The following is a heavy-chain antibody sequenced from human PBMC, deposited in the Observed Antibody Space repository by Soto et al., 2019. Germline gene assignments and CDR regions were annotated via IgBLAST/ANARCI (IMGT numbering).Heavy chain of an antibody. CDR1: GFTFSSYW. CDR3: GRGGSDSPMAPGY. J-gene: IGHJ4*02. CDR2: ITPDGSAT. V-gene: IGHV3-74*01. Sequence: PGGSLRLSCAASGFTFSSYWMHWVRQAPGKGLVWVSRITPDGSATNYAGSVKGRFTISRDNAKNTLYLQMNSLRAEDTAVFYCGRGGSDSPMAPGYWGQGTLVTVSS. D-gene: IGHD5-18*01.